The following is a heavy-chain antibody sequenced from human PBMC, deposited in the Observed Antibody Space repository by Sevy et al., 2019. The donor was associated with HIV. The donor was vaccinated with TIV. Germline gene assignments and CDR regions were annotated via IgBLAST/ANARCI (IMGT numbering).Heavy chain of an antibody. CDR1: GLTFSSHA. Sequence: GGSLRLSCAASGLTFSSHAMHWVRQAPGKGLESVAVISYDGNIRYYGDSVKGRFTISRDDSKNTLYLQMNSLRAEDTAVYYCAREAGYTTTWSPGNYWGLGTLVTVSS. V-gene: IGHV3-30-3*01. D-gene: IGHD5-12*01. CDR3: AREAGYTTTWSPGNY. CDR2: ISYDGNIR. J-gene: IGHJ4*02.